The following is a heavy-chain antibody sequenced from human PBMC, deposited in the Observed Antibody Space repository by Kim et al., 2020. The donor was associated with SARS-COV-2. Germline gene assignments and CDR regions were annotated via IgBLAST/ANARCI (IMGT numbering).Heavy chain of an antibody. J-gene: IGHJ5*02. CDR3: ARGSGYDYWFDP. CDR1: GDSVSGNSAA. V-gene: IGHV6-1*01. Sequence: SQTLSLTCAISGDSVSGNSAAWNWIRQSPSRGLEWLGRTYYRSKWSTDYAVSVKSRISINPDTSKNQFSLQLNSVTPEDTAVYYCARGSGYDYWFDPWGQGTLVTVSS. D-gene: IGHD5-12*01. CDR2: TYYRSKWST.